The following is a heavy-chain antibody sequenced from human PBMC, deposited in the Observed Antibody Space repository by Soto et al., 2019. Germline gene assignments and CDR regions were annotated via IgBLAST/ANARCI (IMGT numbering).Heavy chain of an antibody. CDR3: ASLQWQISPPSTQARDNY. CDR2: IGSNGGTT. V-gene: IGHV3-23*01. CDR1: GFTFSSYG. J-gene: IGHJ4*02. Sequence: GGSLRLSCAASGFTFSSYGMSWVRQAPGKGLEWVSAIGSNGGTTYYTDSVKGRFTISRDNSKNTLYLQMNSLRAEDTAVYYCASLQWQISPPSTQARDNYWGQGTLVTVSS. D-gene: IGHD6-19*01.